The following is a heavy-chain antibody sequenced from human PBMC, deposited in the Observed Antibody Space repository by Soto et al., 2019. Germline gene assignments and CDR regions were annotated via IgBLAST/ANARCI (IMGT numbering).Heavy chain of an antibody. CDR1: GFTFTSYA. D-gene: IGHD2-2*01. CDR3: ARGGSCSSTSCQWRSCFDP. V-gene: IGHV3-48*04. Sequence: GALRLSGSASGFTFTSYAMSLVRQAPGKGLEWVSYISSSSSTIYYADSVKGRFTISRDNAKNSLFLLMNNLRAEDTAVYYCARGGSCSSTSCQWRSCFDPWAPGTLVTVSS. J-gene: IGHJ5*02. CDR2: ISSSSSTI.